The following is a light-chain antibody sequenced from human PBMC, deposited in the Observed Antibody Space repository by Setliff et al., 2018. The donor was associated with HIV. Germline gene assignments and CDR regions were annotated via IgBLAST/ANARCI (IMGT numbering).Light chain of an antibody. CDR1: SSDVGSYNL. Sequence: ALTQPASVSGSPGQSITVSCTGTSSDVGSYNLVSWYQQHPGKTPKLMIYEVTKRPSGVSDRFSGSKSGNTASLTISGLQAEDEADYYCCSFASASTYVFGSGTKVTVL. J-gene: IGLJ1*01. CDR2: EVT. V-gene: IGLV2-23*02. CDR3: CSFASASTYV.